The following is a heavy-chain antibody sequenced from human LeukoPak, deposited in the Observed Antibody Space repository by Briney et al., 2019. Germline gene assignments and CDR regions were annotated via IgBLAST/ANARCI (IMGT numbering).Heavy chain of an antibody. CDR1: GGSVSSHY. CDR3: ARAQGTIVGAPFAFDI. V-gene: IGHV4-59*02. D-gene: IGHD1-26*01. Sequence: PSDPLSLTCTVSGGSVSSHYWSWLRQPPGKGLEWIGYMYYSGSTNYNPSLKSRVTISVDTSKNQFSLKLSSVTAADTAVYYCARAQGTIVGAPFAFDIWGQGTMVTVSS. J-gene: IGHJ3*02. CDR2: MYYSGST.